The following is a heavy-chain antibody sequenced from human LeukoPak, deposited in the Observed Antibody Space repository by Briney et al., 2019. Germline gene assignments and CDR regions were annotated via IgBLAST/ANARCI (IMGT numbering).Heavy chain of an antibody. Sequence: GGSLRLSCAASGFTFSSHGMHWVRQAPGKGLEWVAVIWYDGSNKYYADSVKGRITISRDNSKNTLYLQMNSLRAEDTAVYYCARDRGGYRTTAEGMDVWGQGATVTVSS. CDR1: GFTFSSHG. D-gene: IGHD1-14*01. CDR3: ARDRGGYRTTAEGMDV. CDR2: IWYDGSNK. J-gene: IGHJ6*02. V-gene: IGHV3-33*01.